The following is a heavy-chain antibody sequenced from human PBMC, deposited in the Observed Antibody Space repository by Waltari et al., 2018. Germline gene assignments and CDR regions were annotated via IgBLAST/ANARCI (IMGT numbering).Heavy chain of an antibody. J-gene: IGHJ4*02. Sequence: QVQLVQSGAEMKKPGASVKVSCKASGYTFTSYTVHWVRQAPGLRLEWMGWINADNGHTKYSQNFQDRVTITRDTSANIASMELSSLRSEDTAVYYCARAIVVPAATSYSFDYWGQGTLVTVSS. CDR3: ARAIVVPAATSYSFDY. V-gene: IGHV1-3*01. D-gene: IGHD2-2*01. CDR2: INADNGHT. CDR1: GYTFTSYT.